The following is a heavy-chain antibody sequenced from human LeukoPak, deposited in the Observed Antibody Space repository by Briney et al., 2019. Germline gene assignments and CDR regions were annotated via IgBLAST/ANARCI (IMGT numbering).Heavy chain of an antibody. CDR2: INPNSGNT. Sequence: ASVKVSCKASGYIFTDYYMHWVRQAPGQELGWMGRINPNSGNTGYAQKFQGRVTITRNTSISTAYMELSSLRSEDTAVYYCASGARLRFLEWYNAFDYWGQGTLVTVSS. J-gene: IGHJ4*02. D-gene: IGHD3-3*01. CDR1: GYIFTDYY. CDR3: ASGARLRFLEWYNAFDY. V-gene: IGHV1/OR15-1*04.